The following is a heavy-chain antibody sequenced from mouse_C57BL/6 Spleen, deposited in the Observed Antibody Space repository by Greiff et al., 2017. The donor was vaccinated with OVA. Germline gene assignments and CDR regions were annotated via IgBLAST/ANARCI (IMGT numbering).Heavy chain of an antibody. Sequence: VQLQQSGPELVKPGASVKIPCKASGYTFTDYNMDWVKQSHGKSLEWIGDINPNNGGTIYNQKFKGKATLTVDKSSSTAYMELRSLTSEDTAVYYCARKVSHYYGSSYDYFDYWGQGTTLTVSS. CDR3: ARKVSHYYGSSYDYFDY. D-gene: IGHD1-1*01. CDR1: GYTFTDYN. CDR2: INPNNGGT. V-gene: IGHV1-18*01. J-gene: IGHJ2*01.